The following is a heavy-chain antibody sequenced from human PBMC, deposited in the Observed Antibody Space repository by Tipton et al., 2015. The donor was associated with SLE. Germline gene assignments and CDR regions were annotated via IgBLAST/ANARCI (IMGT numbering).Heavy chain of an antibody. CDR2: INHSGST. CDR1: GGSFSGYY. V-gene: IGHV4-34*01. CDR3: TRDVGSIAARRRWLDP. Sequence: TLSLTCAVYGGSFSGYYWSWIRQPPGKGLEWIGEINHSGSTNYNPSLKSRVSASVDTAKNQLSLKLASVTAADTATYYCTRDVGSIAARRRWLDPWGRGILVTVSS. J-gene: IGHJ5*02. D-gene: IGHD6-6*01.